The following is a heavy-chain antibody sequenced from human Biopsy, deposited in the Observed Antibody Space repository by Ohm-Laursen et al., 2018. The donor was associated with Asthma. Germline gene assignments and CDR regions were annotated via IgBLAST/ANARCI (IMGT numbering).Heavy chain of an antibody. CDR3: ARNLPGYTYGPLED. V-gene: IGHV4-31*01. D-gene: IGHD5-18*01. J-gene: IGHJ4*02. CDR1: GASITTSPSY. Sequence: TLSLTCTVSGASITTSPSYWSWLRLLPGKGLEWIGCIYYSGETFFNPSLKNPLSMSLDSSKNQFSLKMTAVTVADTAVYFCARNLPGYTYGPLEDWGQGTLVTVSS. CDR2: IYYSGET.